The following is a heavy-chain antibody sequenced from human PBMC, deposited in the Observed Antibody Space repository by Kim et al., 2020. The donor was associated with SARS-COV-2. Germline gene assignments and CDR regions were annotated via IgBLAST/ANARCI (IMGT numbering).Heavy chain of an antibody. CDR3: VKARGLTLRWGFDY. D-gene: IGHD7-27*01. Sequence: ADSGKGRATISRDKSKNTLNLQMNSLRNEDTAVYDCVKARGLTLRWGFDYWGQGTLVTVSS. J-gene: IGHJ4*02. V-gene: IGHV3-30*02.